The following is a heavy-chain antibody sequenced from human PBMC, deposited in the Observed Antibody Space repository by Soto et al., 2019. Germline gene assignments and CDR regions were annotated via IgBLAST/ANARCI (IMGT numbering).Heavy chain of an antibody. Sequence: EAQLLESGGGSAQPGGSLRLNCEASGFTFSSYAMSWVRQAPGKGLEWVSGISFNGGSTYYVESVKGRFTISRDNSKKTLHLQMDSLRVEDTAVYYCAKAPVIRFLEGQKYEWGQGTLVTVSS. D-gene: IGHD3-3*01. V-gene: IGHV3-23*01. CDR3: AKAPVIRFLEGQKYE. CDR2: ISFNGGST. J-gene: IGHJ4*02. CDR1: GFTFSSYA.